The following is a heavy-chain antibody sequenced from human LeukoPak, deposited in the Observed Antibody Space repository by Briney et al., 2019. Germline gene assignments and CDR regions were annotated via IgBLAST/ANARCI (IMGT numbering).Heavy chain of an antibody. CDR1: GFTLSTYT. Sequence: GGSLRLSCAASGFTLSTYTMNWVRQAPGKGLEWVSRTNSDGSSTSYADSVKGRFTISRDNAKNTLYLQMNSLRAEDTAVYYCARTRQYAFDIWGQGTMVTVSS. V-gene: IGHV3-74*01. CDR3: ARTRQYAFDI. CDR2: TNSDGSST. J-gene: IGHJ3*02.